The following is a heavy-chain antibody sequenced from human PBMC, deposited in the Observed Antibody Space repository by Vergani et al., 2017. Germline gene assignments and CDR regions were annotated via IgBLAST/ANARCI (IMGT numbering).Heavy chain of an antibody. CDR3: AREERSNTSPFVGD. Sequence: VQLQQWGAGLLKPSETLSLTCAVYGGSFSGYYWSWIRQPPGKGLEWVSAISGHGDRTYYADSVKGRFTISRDNSKNTVYLQMNSLKAEDRATYYCAREERSNTSPFVGDWGQGTLVTV. CDR2: ISGHGDRT. V-gene: IGHV3-23*01. CDR1: GGSFSGYY. J-gene: IGHJ4*02. D-gene: IGHD2/OR15-2a*01.